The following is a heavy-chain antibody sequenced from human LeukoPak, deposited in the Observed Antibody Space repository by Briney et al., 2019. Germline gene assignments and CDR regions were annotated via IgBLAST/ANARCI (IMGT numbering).Heavy chain of an antibody. CDR1: GYTFTSYY. CDR3: ARDGSSSWYAY. J-gene: IGHJ4*02. CDR2: INPSGGST. V-gene: IGHV1-46*01. D-gene: IGHD6-13*01. Sequence: GASVKVSCKASGYTFTSYYMHWVRQAPGQGLEWMGIINPSGGSTSYAQKLQGRVTMTADTSTSTAYMDLRSLSSDDTAVYYCARDGSSSWYAYWGQGTLVTVSS.